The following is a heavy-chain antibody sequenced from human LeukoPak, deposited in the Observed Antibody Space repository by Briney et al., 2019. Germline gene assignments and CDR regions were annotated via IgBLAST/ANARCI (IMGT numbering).Heavy chain of an antibody. V-gene: IGHV3-74*01. CDR1: GFTFRYYL. CDR3: ARDAVN. D-gene: IGHD6-19*01. Sequence: GGSLRLSCADSGFTFRYYLMHWVRQGPGKRLVWVSLIDSDGSSTNDAYSVKGRFTISRDNVKNTLYLQMNSLTAEDTAVYYCARDAVNWGQGTLVTVSS. J-gene: IGHJ4*02. CDR2: IDSDGSST.